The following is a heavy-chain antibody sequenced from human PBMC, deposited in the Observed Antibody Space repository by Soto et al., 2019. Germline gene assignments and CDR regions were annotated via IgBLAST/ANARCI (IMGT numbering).Heavy chain of an antibody. V-gene: IGHV3-30-3*01. CDR1: GFTFSSYA. D-gene: IGHD6-6*01. CDR3: ARDRSSSSLPRGWFDP. CDR2: ISYDGSNK. Sequence: QVQLVESGGGVVQPGRSLRLSCAASGFTFSSYAMHWVRQAPGKGLEWVAVISYDGSNKYYADSVKGRFTISRDNSKNPLYLQMNSLRAEDTAVYYCARDRSSSSLPRGWFDPWGQGTLVTVSS. J-gene: IGHJ5*02.